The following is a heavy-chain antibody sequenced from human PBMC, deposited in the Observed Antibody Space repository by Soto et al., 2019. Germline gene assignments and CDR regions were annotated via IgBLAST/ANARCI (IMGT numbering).Heavy chain of an antibody. V-gene: IGHV4-59*08. CDR2: IYSGNT. CDR3: GRISSHWYYAY. CDR1: GASIIGYY. J-gene: IGHJ4*02. D-gene: IGHD3-3*01. Sequence: QVQLQESGQGVLKPSETLSLTCTISGASIIGYYWTWIRQSPGKGLGYIGYIYSGNTNYNPSFNSRVTISVDTSKNHFSLKLSSVTAADTAVYYCGRISSHWYYAYWGQGTLVTVTS.